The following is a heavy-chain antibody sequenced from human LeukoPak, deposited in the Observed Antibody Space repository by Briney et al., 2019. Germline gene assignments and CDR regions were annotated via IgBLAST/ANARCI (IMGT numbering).Heavy chain of an antibody. CDR3: ARSRLRFLEMDV. J-gene: IGHJ6*02. V-gene: IGHV4-34*01. CDR2: INHSGST. D-gene: IGHD3-3*01. CDR1: GGSFSGYY. Sequence: SETLSLTCAVYGGSFSGYYWSWIRQPPGKGLEWIGEINHSGSTNYNPSLKSRVTISVDTSKNQFSLKLSSVTAADTAVYYCARSRLRFLEMDVWGQGTTVTVSS.